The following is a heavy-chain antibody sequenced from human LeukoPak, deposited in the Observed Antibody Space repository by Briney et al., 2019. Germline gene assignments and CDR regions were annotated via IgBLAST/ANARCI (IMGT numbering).Heavy chain of an antibody. D-gene: IGHD3-16*01. Sequence: SETLSLTCTVSGGSISSHYWTWIRQPPGEGLEWIGYIYNTGSTNYNPSLKSRVTISLDTSKNQFSLKLTSVTAADTAIYFCARDDYGVFDAFDVWGQGTVVTVSS. V-gene: IGHV4-59*08. J-gene: IGHJ3*01. CDR3: ARDDYGVFDAFDV. CDR2: IYNTGST. CDR1: GGSISSHY.